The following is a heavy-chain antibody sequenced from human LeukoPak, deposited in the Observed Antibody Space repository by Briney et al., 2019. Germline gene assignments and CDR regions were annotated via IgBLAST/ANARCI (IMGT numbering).Heavy chain of an antibody. V-gene: IGHV4-38-2*02. CDR3: AREDYVWGSYRYAFDY. CDR2: IYHSGST. CDR1: GYSINSGYY. D-gene: IGHD3-16*02. Sequence: SETLSLICTVSGYSINSGYYWGWIRQPPGKGLEWIGSIYHSGSTYYNPSLKSRVTISVDTSKNQFSLKLSSVTAADTAVYYCAREDYVWGSYRYAFDYWGQGTLVTVSS. J-gene: IGHJ4*02.